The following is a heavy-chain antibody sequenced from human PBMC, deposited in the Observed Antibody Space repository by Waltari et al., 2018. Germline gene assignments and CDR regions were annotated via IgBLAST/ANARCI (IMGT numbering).Heavy chain of an antibody. Sequence: EQAGTSGGGVVEPGRSRRVPWPRPRFDVGMFGMPRSCQAPGKGLEWMSVIWYDGSNRYYGDSVMGRFTISRDNSKNKLYLQMSSLRVEDTAVYYCARVRITIITSGHLDALDIWGQGTMVTVSS. J-gene: IGHJ3*02. CDR3: ARVRITIITSGHLDALDI. V-gene: IGHV3-33*01. CDR2: IWYDGSNR. CDR1: RFDVGMFG. D-gene: IGHD3-9*01.